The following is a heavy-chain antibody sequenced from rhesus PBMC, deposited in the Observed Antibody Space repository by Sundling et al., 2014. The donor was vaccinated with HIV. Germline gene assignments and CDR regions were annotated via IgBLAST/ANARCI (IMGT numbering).Heavy chain of an antibody. CDR2: ISWSDDTT. V-gene: IGHV3-201*01. J-gene: IGHJ4*01. D-gene: IGHD2-27*01. Sequence: EVQLVESGGGVVQPGGSLRLSCVVSGFTFDDYAMHWVRQAPGKGLEWVSGISWSDDTTAYADSVKGRFTISRDNAKNSLYLQMNSLRPEDTGFYYCARDKVVSFDSWGQGVLVTVSS. CDR3: ARDKVVSFDS. CDR1: GFTFDDYA.